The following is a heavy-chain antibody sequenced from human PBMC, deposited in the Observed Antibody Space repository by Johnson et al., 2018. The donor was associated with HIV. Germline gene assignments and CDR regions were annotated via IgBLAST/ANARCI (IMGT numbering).Heavy chain of an antibody. J-gene: IGHJ3*02. Sequence: QVQLVESGGGLGKPGGSLRLSCAASGFTFTDYYMSWLRQAPGKGLEWVSYISSTASTIYYPGSVKGRFTISRENAKNSLYLQMNSLRAGDTAVYYCARVGAFGDGSSLGAFDIWGQGTMVTVSS. CDR2: ISSTASTI. CDR1: GFTFTDYY. V-gene: IGHV3-11*04. CDR3: ARVGAFGDGSSLGAFDI. D-gene: IGHD3-10*01.